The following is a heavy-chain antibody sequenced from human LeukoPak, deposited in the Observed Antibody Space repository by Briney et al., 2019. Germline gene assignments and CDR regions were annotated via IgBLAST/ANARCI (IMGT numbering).Heavy chain of an antibody. D-gene: IGHD2-2*01. CDR3: ARVGSVVVPAATHYYFDY. CDR2: IYIAPTT. Sequence: PGGSLRLSCAASGFAVSNYYMTWVRQAPGKGLEWVSIIYIAPTTYYADSVKGRFTISRDNSKNTLYLQMNSLRAEDTAVYYCARVGSVVVPAATHYYFDYWGQGTLVTVSS. CDR1: GFAVSNYY. J-gene: IGHJ4*02. V-gene: IGHV3-53*01.